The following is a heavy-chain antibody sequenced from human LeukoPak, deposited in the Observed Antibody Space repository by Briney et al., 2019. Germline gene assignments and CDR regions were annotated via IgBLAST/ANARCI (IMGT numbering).Heavy chain of an antibody. CDR3: ASPITMVRGASLSY. V-gene: IGHV1-2*02. D-gene: IGHD3-10*01. J-gene: IGHJ4*02. CDR2: INPNSGGT. Sequence: GASVKVSCKASGYTFTGYYMHWVRQAPGQGLEWMGWINPNSGGTNYAQTFQGRVTMTRDTSITTAYMELSRLRSDDTAVYYCASPITMVRGASLSYWGQGTLVTVSS. CDR1: GYTFTGYY.